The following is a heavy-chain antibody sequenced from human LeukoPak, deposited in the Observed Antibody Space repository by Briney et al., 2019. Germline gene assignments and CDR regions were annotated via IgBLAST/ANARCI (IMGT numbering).Heavy chain of an antibody. D-gene: IGHD3-10*01. CDR1: GGSISSYY. V-gene: IGHV4-59*08. J-gene: IGHJ4*02. CDR3: ARRAWVRGYYYFDY. CDR2: IYYSGST. Sequence: SETLSLTCTVSGGSISSYYWSWIRQPPGKGLEWIGYIYYSGSTYYNPSLKSRVTISVDTSKNQFSLKLSSVTAADTAVYYCARRAWVRGYYYFDYWGQGTLVTVSS.